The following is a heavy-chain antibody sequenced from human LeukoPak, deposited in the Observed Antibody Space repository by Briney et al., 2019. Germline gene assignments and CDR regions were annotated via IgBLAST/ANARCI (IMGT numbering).Heavy chain of an antibody. CDR1: RGSISSGIYY. Sequence: SETLSLTCSVSRGSISSGIYYWSWIRQPPGKGLEWIGYIYYSGSTNYNPSLKSRVTISVDTSKNQFSLKLSSVTAADTAVYYCARVGDGITGPDAFDIWGQGTMVTVSS. CDR2: IYYSGST. CDR3: ARVGDGITGPDAFDI. V-gene: IGHV4-61*01. D-gene: IGHD1-20*01. J-gene: IGHJ3*02.